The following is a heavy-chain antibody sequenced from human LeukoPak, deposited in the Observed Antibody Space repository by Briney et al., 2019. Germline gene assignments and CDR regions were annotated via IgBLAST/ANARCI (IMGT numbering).Heavy chain of an antibody. CDR2: ISGSGGST. V-gene: IGHV3-23*01. Sequence: QPGGSLRLSCAASGFTFSSYAMSWVRQAPGKGLEWVSAISGSGGSTYYADSVKGRFTISRDNSKNTLYLQMNSLRAEDTAVYYCTKGDDFWSGYSRQMYYFDYWGQGTLVTVSS. CDR3: TKGDDFWSGYSRQMYYFDY. D-gene: IGHD3-3*01. CDR1: GFTFSSYA. J-gene: IGHJ4*02.